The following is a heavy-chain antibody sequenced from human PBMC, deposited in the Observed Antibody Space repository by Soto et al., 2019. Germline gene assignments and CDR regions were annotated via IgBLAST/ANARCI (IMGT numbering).Heavy chain of an antibody. D-gene: IGHD1-26*01. CDR3: ARLRPSGTSDY. J-gene: IGHJ4*02. CDR1: GYSMTNYY. CDR2: IYYSGST. Sequence: SETLSLTCTVSGYSMTNYYWNWLRQPPGKGLEWIGYIYYSGSTNYNPSLKSRVTISVDTSKNQFSLKLSSVTAADTAIYYCARLRPSGTSDYWGKGTLVTVS. V-gene: IGHV4-59*08.